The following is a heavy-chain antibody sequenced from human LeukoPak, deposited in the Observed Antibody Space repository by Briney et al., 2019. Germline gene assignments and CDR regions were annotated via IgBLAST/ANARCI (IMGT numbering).Heavy chain of an antibody. CDR1: GFSSSDYW. D-gene: IGHD3-10*01. J-gene: IGHJ5*02. Sequence: GGSLRLSCAASGFSSSDYWMHWVRHAPGKGLVWVSRMNSDGTTTNYADSVKGRFTISRDNAKNTLYLQMNSLRAEDTAVYYCARGRGPYGWFDPWGQGTLVTVSS. V-gene: IGHV3-74*01. CDR2: MNSDGTTT. CDR3: ARGRGPYGWFDP.